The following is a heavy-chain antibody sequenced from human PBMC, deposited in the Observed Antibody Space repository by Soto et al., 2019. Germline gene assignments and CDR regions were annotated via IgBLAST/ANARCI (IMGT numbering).Heavy chain of an antibody. CDR2: ISSSSSTI. D-gene: IGHD6-19*01. V-gene: IGHV3-48*01. CDR1: GFTFSSYS. CDR3: AIAMAGKRHPFDY. J-gene: IGHJ4*01. Sequence: GGSLRLSCAASGFTFSSYSMNWVRQAPGKGLEWVSYISSSSSTIYYADSVKGRFTISRDNAKNSLYLQMNSLRAEDTAVYYCAIAMAGKRHPFDYWGHGTLVTVSS.